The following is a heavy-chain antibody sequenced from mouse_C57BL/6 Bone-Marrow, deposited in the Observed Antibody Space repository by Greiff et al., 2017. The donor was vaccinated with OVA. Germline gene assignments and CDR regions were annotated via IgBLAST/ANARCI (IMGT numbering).Heavy chain of an antibody. J-gene: IGHJ3*01. CDR3: ANLLLQAY. Sequence: QVQLQQSGAELARPGASVKLSCKASGYTFTSYGISWVKQRTGQGLEWIGEIYPRSGNTYYNEKLKGKATLTADKSSSTAYMELRSLTSEDSAVYFCANLLLQAYWGQGTLVTVSA. CDR2: IYPRSGNT. CDR1: GYTFTSYG. D-gene: IGHD1-1*01. V-gene: IGHV1-81*01.